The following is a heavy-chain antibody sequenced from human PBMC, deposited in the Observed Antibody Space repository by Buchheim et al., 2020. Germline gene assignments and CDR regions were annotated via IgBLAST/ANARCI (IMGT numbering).Heavy chain of an antibody. D-gene: IGHD6-13*01. CDR3: AKDSSIGSADYYFDY. V-gene: IGHV3-30*18. J-gene: IGHJ4*02. CDR2: ISSDGRDK. Sequence: QMQLVESGGGVVQPGRSLRLSCTASGFTFSNYGIHWVRQAPGQGLEWVAVISSDGRDKHYADSVRGRFTISRDNSKNPLYLQMNSLRAEDTAVYYCAKDSSIGSADYYFDYWGRGTL. CDR1: GFTFSNYG.